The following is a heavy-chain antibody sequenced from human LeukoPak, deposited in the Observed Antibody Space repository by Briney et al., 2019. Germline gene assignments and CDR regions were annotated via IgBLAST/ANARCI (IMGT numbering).Heavy chain of an antibody. CDR2: ISGSGSST. CDR3: AKIGGGYSYGGYYYYMDV. J-gene: IGHJ6*03. V-gene: IGHV3-23*01. D-gene: IGHD5-18*01. Sequence: GGSLRLSCAASGFTFSSLAMSWVRQAPGKGLEWVSVISGSGSSTYYADSVKGRFTISRDNSKNTLYLLMNSLRAEDTAVYYCAKIGGGYSYGGYYYYMDVWGKGTTVTVSS. CDR1: GFTFSSLA.